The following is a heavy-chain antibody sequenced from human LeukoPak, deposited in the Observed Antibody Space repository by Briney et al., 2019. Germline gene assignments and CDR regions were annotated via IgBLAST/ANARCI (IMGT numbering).Heavy chain of an antibody. D-gene: IGHD2-2*02. Sequence: ASVKVSCKASGGTFSSYAISWVRQAPGQGLEWMGWISAYNGNTNYAQKLQGRVTMTTDTFTSTAYMELRSLRSDDTAVYYCARDRVAKQGYCSSTSCYNLDYWGQGTLVTVSS. CDR2: ISAYNGNT. V-gene: IGHV1-18*01. J-gene: IGHJ4*02. CDR3: ARDRVAKQGYCSSTSCYNLDY. CDR1: GGTFSSYA.